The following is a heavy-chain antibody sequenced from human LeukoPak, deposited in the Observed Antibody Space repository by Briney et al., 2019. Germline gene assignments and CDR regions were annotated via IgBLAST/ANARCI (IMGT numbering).Heavy chain of an antibody. CDR3: ARDLVDTATPYYFDY. CDR1: GYTFTSYG. CDR2: IIPIFGTA. Sequence: SVKVSCKASGYTFTSYGISWVRQAPGQGLEWMGGIIPIFGTANYAQKFQGRVTITADESTSTAYMELSSLRSEDTAVYYCARDLVDTATPYYFDYWGQGTLVTVSS. D-gene: IGHD5-18*01. V-gene: IGHV1-69*13. J-gene: IGHJ4*02.